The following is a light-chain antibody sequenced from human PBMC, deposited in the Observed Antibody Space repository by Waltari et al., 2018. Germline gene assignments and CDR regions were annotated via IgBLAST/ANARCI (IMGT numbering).Light chain of an antibody. CDR3: QQRYNWPLT. J-gene: IGKJ4*01. CDR1: QSVSSY. Sequence: EIVLTQSPATLSLSPGERATLSCRASQSVSSYLVWYQQKPGQAPRLLIHGASTRATGIPAMFSGSGSGTDFTLTISSLEPEDFAVFYCQQRYNWPLTFGGGTKVEIK. CDR2: GAS. V-gene: IGKV3-11*01.